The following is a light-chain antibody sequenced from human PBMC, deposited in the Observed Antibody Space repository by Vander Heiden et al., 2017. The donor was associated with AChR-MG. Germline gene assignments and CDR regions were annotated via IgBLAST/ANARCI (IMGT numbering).Light chain of an antibody. CDR1: QDITNY. J-gene: IGKJ4*01. CDR2: AAS. Sequence: IKLTQSPSSLSASVGDRVTITCRASQDITNYLAWYQQKPGKAPKLLIYAASSLQSGVPSRFSGSASGTDFTLTISSLQPEDFATYYCQHLNRYPTTFGGGTKVEIQ. CDR3: QHLNRYPTT. V-gene: IGKV1-9*01.